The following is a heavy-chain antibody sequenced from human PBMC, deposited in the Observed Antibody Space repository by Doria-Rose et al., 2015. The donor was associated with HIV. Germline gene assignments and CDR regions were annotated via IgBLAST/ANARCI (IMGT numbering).Heavy chain of an antibody. J-gene: IGHJ4*02. Sequence: QVTLKESGPVLVKPTETLTLTCTVSGVSLSSPGMGVSWIRQPPGKALEWLANIFPDDERSYKTSLKSRLTISMGTSKGQVVLTMTDMDPVDTATYYCARIKSSRWYHKYYFDFWGQGTLVIVSA. V-gene: IGHV2-26*01. CDR1: GVSLSSPGMG. CDR2: IFPDDER. CDR3: ARIKSSRWYHKYYFDF. D-gene: IGHD6-13*01.